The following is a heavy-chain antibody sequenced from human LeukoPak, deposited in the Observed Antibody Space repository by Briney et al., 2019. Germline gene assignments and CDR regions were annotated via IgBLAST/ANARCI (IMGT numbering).Heavy chain of an antibody. V-gene: IGHV3-23*01. CDR1: GFTFSSYA. CDR3: AKVRYSSSWYDY. D-gene: IGHD6-13*01. J-gene: IGHJ4*02. CDR2: ISGSGGST. Sequence: GGSLRLSCAASGFTFSSYAMSWVRQAPGEGLEWVSAISGSGGSTYYADSVKGRFTISRDNSKNTLYLQMNSLRAEDTAVYYCAKVRYSSSWYDYWGQGTLVTVSS.